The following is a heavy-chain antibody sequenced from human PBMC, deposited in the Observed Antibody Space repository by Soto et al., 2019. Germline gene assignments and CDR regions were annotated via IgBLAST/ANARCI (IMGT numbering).Heavy chain of an antibody. J-gene: IGHJ4*02. V-gene: IGHV1-3*04. CDR1: GYTFTSYS. D-gene: IGHD3-22*01. CDR2: INTGNGNT. Sequence: ASVKVSCKASGYTFTSYSMHWVRQAPGQRLEWMGWINTGNGNTKYSQKFQGRVTMTRDTSKNTLYLQMNSLRAEDTAVYYCAKNPGYYYDSTGYHFDYWGQGTLVTVSS. CDR3: AKNPGYYYDSTGYHFDY.